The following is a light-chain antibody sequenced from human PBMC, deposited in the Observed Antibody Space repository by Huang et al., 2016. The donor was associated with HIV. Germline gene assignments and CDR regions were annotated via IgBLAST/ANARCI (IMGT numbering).Light chain of an antibody. CDR3: QQAHTFPLT. CDR2: GAS. Sequence: DIQMTQSPSSVSASVGDRVTITRRASQGISTWLVWYQQKPGRAPKFLIYGASELQPGVPSRFSGSGSGTEFTLTISSLQPEDFATYYCQQAHTFPLTFGGGTKVEMK. J-gene: IGKJ4*01. V-gene: IGKV1D-12*01. CDR1: QGISTW.